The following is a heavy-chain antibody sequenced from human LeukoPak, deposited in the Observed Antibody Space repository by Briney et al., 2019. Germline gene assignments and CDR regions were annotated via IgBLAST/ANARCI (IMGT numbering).Heavy chain of an antibody. J-gene: IGHJ4*02. Sequence: GGSLRLSCAASGFTFSSYGMHWVRQAPGKGLEWVAFIWYDGSNKYYADSVKGRFTISRDNSKNTLYLQMNSMRAEDTAVYYCAKEYSGSYFDYWGQGTLVTVSS. D-gene: IGHD1-26*01. CDR3: AKEYSGSYFDY. CDR2: IWYDGSNK. V-gene: IGHV3-30*02. CDR1: GFTFSSYG.